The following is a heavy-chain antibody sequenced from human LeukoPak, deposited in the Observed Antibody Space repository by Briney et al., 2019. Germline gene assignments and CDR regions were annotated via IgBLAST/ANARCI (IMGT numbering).Heavy chain of an antibody. CDR1: GGSISSSSYY. D-gene: IGHD6-13*01. V-gene: IGHV4-39*01. Sequence: PSETLSLTCTVSGGSISSSSYYWGWIRQPPGKGLEWIGSIYYSGSTYYNPSLKSRVTISVDTSKNQFSLKLSSVTAADTAVYYCARHSPSSWYYPLDYWGQGTLVTVSS. J-gene: IGHJ4*02. CDR2: IYYSGST. CDR3: ARHSPSSWYYPLDY.